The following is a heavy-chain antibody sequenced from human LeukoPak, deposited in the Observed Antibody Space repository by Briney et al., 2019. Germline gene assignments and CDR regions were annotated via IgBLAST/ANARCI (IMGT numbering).Heavy chain of an antibody. CDR2: IIPIFGTA. CDR1: GGTFSSYA. V-gene: IGHV1-69*06. CDR3: ARAMVRDDAFDI. D-gene: IGHD3-10*01. Sequence: SVKVSCKASGGTFSSYAISWVRQAPGQGLEWMGGIIPIFGTANYAQKFQGRVTITADKSTSTAYMELSSLRSEDTAVYYCARAMVRDDAFDIWGQGTMVTVSS. J-gene: IGHJ3*02.